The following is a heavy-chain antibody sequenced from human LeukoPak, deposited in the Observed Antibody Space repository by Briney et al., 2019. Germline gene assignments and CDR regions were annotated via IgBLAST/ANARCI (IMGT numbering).Heavy chain of an antibody. CDR1: GFTFSSYG. J-gene: IGHJ4*02. CDR3: AKDRRFLEWLFYY. D-gene: IGHD3-3*01. V-gene: IGHV3-30*18. Sequence: GGSLRLSCAASGFTFSSYGMHWVRQAPGKGLEWVAVISYDGSNKYYADSVKGRFTISRDNSKNTLYLQMNSLRAEDTAVYYCAKDRRFLEWLFYYWGQGTLVTVSS. CDR2: ISYDGSNK.